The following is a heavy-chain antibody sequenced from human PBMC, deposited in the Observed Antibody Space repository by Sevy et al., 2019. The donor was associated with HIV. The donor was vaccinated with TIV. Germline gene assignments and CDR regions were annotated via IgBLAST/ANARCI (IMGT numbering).Heavy chain of an antibody. D-gene: IGHD6-19*01. CDR2: INSDGSST. J-gene: IGHJ4*02. Sequence: GGSLRLSCAASGFTFSSYWMHWVRQAPGKGLVWVSRINSDGSSTSYADSVKGRFTISRDNSKNTLYLQMNSLRAEDTAVYYCARGGSSGWPGGDYWGQGTLVTVSS. CDR3: ARGGSSGWPGGDY. V-gene: IGHV3-74*01. CDR1: GFTFSSYW.